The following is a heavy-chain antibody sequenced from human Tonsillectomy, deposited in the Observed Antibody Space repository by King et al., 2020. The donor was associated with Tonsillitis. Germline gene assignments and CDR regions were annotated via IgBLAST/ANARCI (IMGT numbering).Heavy chain of an antibody. Sequence: VQLVESGGGLVQPGGSLRLSCAASGFTFSSYAMSWVRQAPGKGLEWVSAISGSVGSTYYADSVKGRFTISRDNSKNTLYLQMNSLRAEDTAVYYCAKGGCSSTSCYYDCDYWGQGTLVTVSS. J-gene: IGHJ4*02. V-gene: IGHV3-23*04. D-gene: IGHD2-2*01. CDR3: AKGGCSSTSCYYDCDY. CDR1: GFTFSSYA. CDR2: ISGSVGST.